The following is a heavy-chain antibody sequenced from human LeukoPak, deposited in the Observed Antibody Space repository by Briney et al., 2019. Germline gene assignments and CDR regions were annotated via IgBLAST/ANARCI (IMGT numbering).Heavy chain of an antibody. D-gene: IGHD3-3*01. V-gene: IGHV3-53*01. CDR3: ARGVRDFDY. CDR1: GFTVSSNY. CDR2: IYSGGST. J-gene: IGHJ4*02. Sequence: PGGSLRLSXAASGFTVSSNYMSWVRQAPGKGLEWVSVIYSGGSTYYADSVKGRFTISSDNAKSSLYLQMNSLRAEDTAVYYCARGVRDFDYWGQGTLVTVSA.